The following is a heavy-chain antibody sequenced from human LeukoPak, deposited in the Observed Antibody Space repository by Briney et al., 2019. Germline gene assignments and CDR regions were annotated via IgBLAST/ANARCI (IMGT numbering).Heavy chain of an antibody. CDR3: ARETPRGGRYYFDY. D-gene: IGHD3-10*01. V-gene: IGHV3-74*03. CDR2: TNPDGSTT. CDR1: GFTFSGYW. Sequence: GESLRLSCAASGFTFSGYWMHWIRQAPGKGLVWVSRTNPDGSTTTYADSVKGRFTISRDNAKNTLYLQMNSLRAEDTALYYCARETPRGGRYYFDYWGQGALVTVSS. J-gene: IGHJ4*02.